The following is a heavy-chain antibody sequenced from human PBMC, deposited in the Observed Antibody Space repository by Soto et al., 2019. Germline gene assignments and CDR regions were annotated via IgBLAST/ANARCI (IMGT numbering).Heavy chain of an antibody. D-gene: IGHD1-1*01. Sequence: EVQLVESGGGLVQPGGSLRLSCAASGFTFSYYWMHWVRQAPGKGLVWVSRINSDGNTISYVDSVKGRFTISRDNAKNTLYLQMNNLSAEDTAVYYCARVGTGSWYFELWGSGTLVTVSS. V-gene: IGHV3-74*01. CDR2: INSDGNTI. CDR1: GFTFSYYW. J-gene: IGHJ2*01. CDR3: ARVGTGSWYFEL.